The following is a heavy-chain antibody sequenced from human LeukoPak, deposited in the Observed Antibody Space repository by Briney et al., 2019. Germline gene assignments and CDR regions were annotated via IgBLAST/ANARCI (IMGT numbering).Heavy chain of an antibody. CDR3: AKDTTAPPYYDFWSGYYGSWFDP. J-gene: IGHJ5*02. CDR1: GFTFSSYG. D-gene: IGHD3-3*01. CDR2: IRYDGSNK. Sequence: GGSLRLSCAASGFTFSSYGMHWVRQAPGKGLEWVAFIRYDGSNKYYADSVKGRFTISRDNSKNTLYLQMNSLRAEGTAVYYCAKDTTAPPYYDFWSGYYGSWFDPWGQGTLVTVSS. V-gene: IGHV3-30*02.